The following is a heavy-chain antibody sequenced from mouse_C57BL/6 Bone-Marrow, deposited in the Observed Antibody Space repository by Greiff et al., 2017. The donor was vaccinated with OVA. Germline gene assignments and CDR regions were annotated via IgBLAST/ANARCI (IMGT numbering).Heavy chain of an antibody. D-gene: IGHD2-10*02. Sequence: EVQLQQSGPELVKPGASVKISCKASGYTFTDYYMNWVKQSHGKSLEWIGDINPNNGGTSYNQKFKGKATLTVDKSSSTAYMELRSLTSEDSAVYYCASGYGKGGYFDVWGTGTTVTVSS. J-gene: IGHJ1*03. V-gene: IGHV1-26*01. CDR1: GYTFTDYY. CDR3: ASGYGKGGYFDV. CDR2: INPNNGGT.